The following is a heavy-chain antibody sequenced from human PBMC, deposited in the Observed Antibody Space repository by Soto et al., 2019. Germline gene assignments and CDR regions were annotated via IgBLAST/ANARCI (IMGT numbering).Heavy chain of an antibody. Sequence: ASVKVSCKASGSTFTSYYMHWVRQAPGQGLEWMGIINPSGGSTSYAQKFQGRGTMTRDTSTSTVYMELSSLRSEDTAVYYCARDRRTYYYDSSGAIPGGFDPWGQGTLVTVSS. V-gene: IGHV1-46*01. D-gene: IGHD3-22*01. J-gene: IGHJ5*02. CDR2: INPSGGST. CDR1: GSTFTSYY. CDR3: ARDRRTYYYDSSGAIPGGFDP.